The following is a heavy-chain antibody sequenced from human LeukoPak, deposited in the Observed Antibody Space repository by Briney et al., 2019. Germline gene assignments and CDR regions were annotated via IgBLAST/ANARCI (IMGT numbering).Heavy chain of an antibody. D-gene: IGHD1-26*01. CDR1: GYTLTELS. CDR2: FDPEDGET. J-gene: IGHJ4*02. V-gene: IGHV1-24*01. CDR3: ACGREMGASFGY. Sequence: ASVTVSCKVSGYTLTELSMHWVRQAPGKGREWMGGFDPEDGETIYAQKFQGRVTMTEDTSTDTAYMELSSLRSEDTAVYYCACGREMGASFGYWGQGTLVTVSS.